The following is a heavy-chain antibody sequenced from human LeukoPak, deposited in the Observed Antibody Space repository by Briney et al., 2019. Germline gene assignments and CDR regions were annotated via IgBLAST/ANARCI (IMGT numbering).Heavy chain of an antibody. V-gene: IGHV1-24*01. J-gene: IGHJ4*02. CDR3: ARSAYYYGSGSYYGIDY. D-gene: IGHD3-10*01. CDR2: FDPEDGET. CDR1: GYTLTELS. Sequence: ASVKVSCKVSGYTLTELSMHWVRQAPGKGLEWMGGFDPEDGETIYAQKFQGRVTMTEDTSTDTAYMELSSLRSEDTAVYYCARSAYYYGSGSYYGIDYWGQGTLVTVSS.